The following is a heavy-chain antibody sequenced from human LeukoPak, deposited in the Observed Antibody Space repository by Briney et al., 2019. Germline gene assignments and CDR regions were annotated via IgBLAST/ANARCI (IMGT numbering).Heavy chain of an antibody. D-gene: IGHD2-2*01. Sequence: SETLSLTCTVSGGSISRYYWRWIRQPPGKGLEWIGYIYDSGSTNYNPSLKSRVTISVDTSKNQFSLKLISVTAADTAVYYCARDPVGSWYFDLWGRGTLVTDCS. CDR3: ARDPVGSWYFDL. CDR1: GGSISRYY. V-gene: IGHV4-59*01. CDR2: IYDSGST. J-gene: IGHJ2*01.